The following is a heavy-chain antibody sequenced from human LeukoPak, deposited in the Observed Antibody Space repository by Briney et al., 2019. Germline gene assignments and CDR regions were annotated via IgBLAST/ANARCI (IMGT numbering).Heavy chain of an antibody. V-gene: IGHV1-46*01. D-gene: IGHD1-26*01. CDR1: GYTFTTHY. J-gene: IGHJ5*02. CDR3: ARDNSVGDYAWWFDP. Sequence: ASVTVSCKASGYTFTTHYMHWVRQAPGQGFEWMGLINPSGTTTNYAQKFRGRVTMTRDLSTSTDYMELSSLRSDDTAVYFCARDNSVGDYAWWFDPWGQGTLVTVSS. CDR2: INPSGTTT.